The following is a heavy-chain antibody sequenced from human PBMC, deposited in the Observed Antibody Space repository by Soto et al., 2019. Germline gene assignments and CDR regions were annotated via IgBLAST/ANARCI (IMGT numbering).Heavy chain of an antibody. V-gene: IGHV4-31*03. CDR3: ASVLITAVAGYYFDY. CDR1: GGSISSGGYY. CDR2: IYYSGST. Sequence: SETLSLTCTVSGGSISSGGYYWSWIRQHPGKGLEWIGYIYYSGSTYYNPSLKSRVTISVDTSKNQFSLKLSSVTAADTAVYYCASVLITAVAGYYFDYWGQGTLVTVSS. D-gene: IGHD6-19*01. J-gene: IGHJ4*02.